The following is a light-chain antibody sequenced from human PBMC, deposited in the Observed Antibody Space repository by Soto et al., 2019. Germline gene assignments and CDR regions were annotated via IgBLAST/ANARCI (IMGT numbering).Light chain of an antibody. J-gene: IGKJ5*01. V-gene: IGKV1-5*01. CDR2: AAS. CDR3: QQYYSYPLT. Sequence: DILLTQSPSTLSASVGDRVTISCRASQSISKSLAWYRHKPGKAPNLLIYAASTLQSGVPSRFSGSGSGTDFTLTISCLQSEDFATYYCQQYYSYPLTFGQGTRLEI. CDR1: QSISKS.